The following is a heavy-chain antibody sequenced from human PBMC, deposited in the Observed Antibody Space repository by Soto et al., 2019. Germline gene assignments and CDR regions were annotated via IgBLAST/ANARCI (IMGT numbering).Heavy chain of an antibody. J-gene: IGHJ5*02. D-gene: IGHD2-21*02. CDR3: TRDRRRVPTAS. CDR2: ISAFNGNT. V-gene: IGHV1-18*01. Sequence: QVQLVQSGAEVKKPGASVKVSCKASGYNFIDYGITWVRQAPGQGLEWMGWISAFNGNTNYGQKLQGRVTMTTATSTSTAYMELRSLRSDDTAVYYCTRDRRRVPTASWGQGTLVTVSS. CDR1: GYNFIDYG.